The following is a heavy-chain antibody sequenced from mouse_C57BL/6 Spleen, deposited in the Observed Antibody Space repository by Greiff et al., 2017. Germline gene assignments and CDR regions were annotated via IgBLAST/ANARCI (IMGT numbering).Heavy chain of an antibody. CDR1: GYAFGSYW. D-gene: IGHD1-1*01. Sequence: QVQLQQSGAELVKPGASVKISCKASGYAFGSYWMNWVKQRPGKGLEWIGQIYPGDGDTNYNGKFKGKATLTADKSSSTAYMQLSSLTSEDSAVYFCARRVATRYFDYWGQGTTLTVSS. CDR3: ARRVATRYFDY. CDR2: IYPGDGDT. J-gene: IGHJ2*01. V-gene: IGHV1-80*01.